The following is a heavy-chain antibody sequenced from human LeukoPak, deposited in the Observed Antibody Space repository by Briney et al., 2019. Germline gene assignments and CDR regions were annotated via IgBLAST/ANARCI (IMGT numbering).Heavy chain of an antibody. J-gene: IGHJ4*02. CDR1: GGSISSSNYY. Sequence: SETLSLTCTVSGGSISSSNYYWGWIRQPPGKGLEWIGGIYYSEGIYYNPSLKSRVTISVDTSKNQFSLRLSSVTAADTAMYYCARQVGSFRGHFDYWGQGTLVTVSS. CDR2: IYYSEGI. V-gene: IGHV4-39*01. CDR3: ARQVGSFRGHFDY. D-gene: IGHD3-10*01.